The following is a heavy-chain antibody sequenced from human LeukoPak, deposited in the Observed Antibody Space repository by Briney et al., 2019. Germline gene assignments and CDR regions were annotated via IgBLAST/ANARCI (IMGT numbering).Heavy chain of an antibody. CDR3: ARAGSSWDHDAFDI. J-gene: IGHJ3*02. Sequence: KPGGSLRLSCAASGFTFSSYSMNWVRQAPGKGLEWVSSISSSSSYIYYADSVKGRFTISRDNSKNTLYLQMNSLRAEDTAVYYCARAGSSWDHDAFDIWGQGTMVTVSS. V-gene: IGHV3-21*01. CDR2: ISSSSSYI. CDR1: GFTFSSYS. D-gene: IGHD6-13*01.